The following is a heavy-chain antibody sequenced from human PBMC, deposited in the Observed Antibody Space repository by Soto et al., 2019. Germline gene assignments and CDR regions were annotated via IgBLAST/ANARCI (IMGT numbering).Heavy chain of an antibody. CDR1: GGTFSSYT. D-gene: IGHD2-2*01. Sequence: QVQLVQSGAEVKKPGSSVKVSCKASGGTFSSYTISWVRQAPGQGLEWMGRIIPILGIANYAQKFQGRVTITADKSTSTAYMELSSLRSEDTAVYYCARVGCSSTSCYGDAFDIWGQGTMVTVSS. V-gene: IGHV1-69*02. CDR3: ARVGCSSTSCYGDAFDI. CDR2: IIPILGIA. J-gene: IGHJ3*02.